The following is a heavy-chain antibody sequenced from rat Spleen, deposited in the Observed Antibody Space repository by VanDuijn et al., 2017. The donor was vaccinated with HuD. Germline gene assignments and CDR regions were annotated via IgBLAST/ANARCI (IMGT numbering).Heavy chain of an antibody. CDR2: ISSSGDST. CDR3: ARHPYYGYKGVMDA. V-gene: IGHV5-46*01. J-gene: IGHJ4*01. CDR1: GITFSNFP. D-gene: IGHD1-9*01. Sequence: EVQLVEAGGGLVQPGRSMKLSCAASGITFSNFPMAWVRQAPTKGLEWVATISSSGDSTYYRDSVKGRFTISRDNAKSTLYLQMNSLRSEDTATYYCARHPYYGYKGVMDAWGQGASVTVSS.